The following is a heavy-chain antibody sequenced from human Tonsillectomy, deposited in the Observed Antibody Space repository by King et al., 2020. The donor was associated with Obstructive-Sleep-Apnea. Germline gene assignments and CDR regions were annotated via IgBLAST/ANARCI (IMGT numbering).Heavy chain of an antibody. CDR3: ARDTRIAAVGLDS. J-gene: IGHJ4*02. CDR1: GFTFSSYT. CDR2: ISYYECNK. V-gene: IGHV3-30-3*01. Sequence: QVQLVESGGGVVQPGRSLRLSCAASGFTFSSYTMHWVRQAPGRGLEWVTDISYYECNKYYADSVRGRFTVSRDNYRNTLYLQMNSLRAGDTAVYYCARDTRIAAVGLDSWGQGTLVTVSS. D-gene: IGHD6-13*01.